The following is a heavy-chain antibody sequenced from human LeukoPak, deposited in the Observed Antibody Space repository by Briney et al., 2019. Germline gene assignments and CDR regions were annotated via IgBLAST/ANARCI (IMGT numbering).Heavy chain of an antibody. J-gene: IGHJ5*02. V-gene: IGHV4-30-4*08. Sequence: SETLSLTCTVSGGSISSGDYYWSWIRQPPGKGLEWIGYIYYSGSTYYNPSLKSRVTISVDTSKNQFSLKLSSVTAADTAVYYCARPYCTNGVCYNWFDPWGQGTLVTVSS. D-gene: IGHD2-8*01. CDR1: GGSISSGDYY. CDR2: IYYSGST. CDR3: ARPYCTNGVCYNWFDP.